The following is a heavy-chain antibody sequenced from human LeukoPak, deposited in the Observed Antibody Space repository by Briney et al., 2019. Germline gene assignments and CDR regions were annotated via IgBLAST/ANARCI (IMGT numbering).Heavy chain of an antibody. CDR2: IFSNGDT. D-gene: IGHD5-24*01. V-gene: IGHV3-53*01. Sequence: PGGSLRLSCTASEFTVSRNYMLWVRQAPRQGLDWVSLIFSNGDTPYADSRTGRFTISRDTSKNTMCFHMNSLLVEHTAMPYCMRDQMNYWGQGTLVTVSS. CDR3: MRDQMNY. J-gene: IGHJ4*02. CDR1: EFTVSRNY.